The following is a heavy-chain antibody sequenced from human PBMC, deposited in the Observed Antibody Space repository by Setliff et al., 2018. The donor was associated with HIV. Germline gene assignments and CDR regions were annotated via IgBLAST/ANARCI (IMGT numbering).Heavy chain of an antibody. CDR3: GAGQHSYSYLGYYYSGVDV. Sequence: SVKVSCKTSGGSFRTSVISWVRQAPGQGPEWVGGVLPFLGMGDFAQKFQGRVTITADESTSIAYMELSSLRSDDTAIYYCGAGQHSYSYLGYYYSGVDVWGQGTTVTVSS. CDR2: VLPFLGMG. V-gene: IGHV1-69*10. CDR1: GGSFRTSV. J-gene: IGHJ6*02. D-gene: IGHD3-10*01.